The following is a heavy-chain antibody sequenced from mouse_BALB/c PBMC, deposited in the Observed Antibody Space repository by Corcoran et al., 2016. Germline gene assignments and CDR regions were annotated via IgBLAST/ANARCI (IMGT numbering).Heavy chain of an antibody. CDR2: ISYDGSN. Sequence: DVQLQESGPGLVKPSQSLSLTCSVTGYSITSGYYWNWIRQFPGNKLEWMGYISYDGSNNYNPSLKNRISITRDTSKNQFFLKLNSVTTEDTATYYCARAHGNYWYFDVWGAGTTVTVSS. J-gene: IGHJ1*01. D-gene: IGHD2-1*01. CDR1: GYSITSGYY. CDR3: ARAHGNYWYFDV. V-gene: IGHV3-6*02.